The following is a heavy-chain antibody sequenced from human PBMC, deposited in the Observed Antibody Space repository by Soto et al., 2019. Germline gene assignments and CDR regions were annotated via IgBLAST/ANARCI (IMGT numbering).Heavy chain of an antibody. D-gene: IGHD5-12*01. CDR1: GFTFSSYS. Sequence: GGSLRLSCAASGFTFSSYSMNWVRQAPGKGLEWVSYISSSSSTIYYADSVKGRFTISRDNAKNSLYLQMNSLRDEDTAVYYCARDRRIIVATEGNYFDYWGQGTLVTVSS. CDR2: ISSSSSTI. CDR3: ARDRRIIVATEGNYFDY. J-gene: IGHJ4*02. V-gene: IGHV3-48*02.